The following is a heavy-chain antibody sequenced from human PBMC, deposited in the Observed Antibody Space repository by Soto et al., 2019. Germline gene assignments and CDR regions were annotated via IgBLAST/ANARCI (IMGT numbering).Heavy chain of an antibody. D-gene: IGHD2-15*01. CDR3: ARPMIQDTPKGGIRGFDV. J-gene: IGHJ3*01. Sequence: QVQLVQSGAEVKKPGASVKVSCKASGYTFTAYSIHWVRQAPGHRLEWMGWMKGTNANIQYLQKFKGRVGFTRKTSDTTVHNELTTLPSENTALYYCARPMIQDTPKGGIRGFDVWGQGTMVIVS. CDR1: GYTFTAYS. V-gene: IGHV1-3*01. CDR2: MKGTNANI.